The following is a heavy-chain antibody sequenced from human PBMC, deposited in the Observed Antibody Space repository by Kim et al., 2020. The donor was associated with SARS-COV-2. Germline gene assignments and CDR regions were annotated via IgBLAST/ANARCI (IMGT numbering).Heavy chain of an antibody. CDR2: IYPGDSDT. J-gene: IGHJ6*02. V-gene: IGHV5-51*01. CDR1: GYSFTSYW. Sequence: GESLKISCKGSGYSFTSYWIGWVRQMPGKGLEWMGIIYPGDSDTRYSPSFQGQVTISANKSISTAYLQWSSLKASDTAMYYCARLISSGWPYYYYYGMDVWGQGTTVTVSS. CDR3: ARLISSGWPYYYYYGMDV. D-gene: IGHD6-19*01.